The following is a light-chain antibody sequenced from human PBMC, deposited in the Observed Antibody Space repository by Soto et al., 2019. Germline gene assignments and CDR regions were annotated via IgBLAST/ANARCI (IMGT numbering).Light chain of an antibody. CDR2: GAS. CDR1: QSISSY. V-gene: IGKV3-20*01. J-gene: IGKJ4*01. Sequence: ETVLTQSPATLSLSPGERATLSCRASQSISSYLTWYQQKPGRAHRLLIYGASSRATGIPDRFSGSGSGTDFTLTISRLEPEDFAMYYCQQYGYLVTFGGGTKVDIK. CDR3: QQYGYLVT.